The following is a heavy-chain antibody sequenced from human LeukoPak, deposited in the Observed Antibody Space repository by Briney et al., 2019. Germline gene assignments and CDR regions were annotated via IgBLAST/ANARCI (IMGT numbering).Heavy chain of an antibody. V-gene: IGHV3-9*03. J-gene: IGHJ6*03. D-gene: IGHD6-6*01. CDR1: GFTLDDYA. CDR2: ISWDGNSI. Sequence: GRSLRLSCAGSGFTLDDYAMHWVRQAPGEGLEWVSGISWDGNSIGYADSVKGRFTISRDNVKNSLYLQMNSLRTEDMALYFCAKSVADYSSSSYYYYYLDVWGKGTTVTVSS. CDR3: AKSVADYSSSSYYYYYLDV.